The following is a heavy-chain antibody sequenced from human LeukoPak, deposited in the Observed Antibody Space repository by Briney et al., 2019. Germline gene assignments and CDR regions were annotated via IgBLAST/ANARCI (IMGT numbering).Heavy chain of an antibody. D-gene: IGHD2-2*01. Sequence: PSQTLSLTCTVSGGSISSSSYYWGWIRQPPGKGLEWIESIYYSGSTYYNPSLKSRVTISVDTSKNQFSLKLSSVTAADTAVYYCASRSLNIVVVPAAIDAFDIWGQGTMVTVSS. J-gene: IGHJ3*02. V-gene: IGHV4-39*07. CDR3: ASRSLNIVVVPAAIDAFDI. CDR1: GGSISSSSYY. CDR2: IYYSGST.